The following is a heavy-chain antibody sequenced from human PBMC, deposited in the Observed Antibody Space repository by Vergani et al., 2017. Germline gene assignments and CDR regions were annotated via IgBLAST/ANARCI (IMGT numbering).Heavy chain of an antibody. CDR2: IYTSGST. CDR3: ARGIAVAGTQFDY. CDR1: GGSISSGSYY. D-gene: IGHD6-19*01. J-gene: IGHJ4*02. Sequence: QVQLQESGPGLVKPSQTLSLTCTVPGGSISSGSYYWSWIRQPAGKGLEWIGRIYTSGSTNYNPSLKSRVTISVDTSKNQFSLKLSSVTAADTAVYYCARGIAVAGTQFDYWGQGTLVTVSS. V-gene: IGHV4-61*02.